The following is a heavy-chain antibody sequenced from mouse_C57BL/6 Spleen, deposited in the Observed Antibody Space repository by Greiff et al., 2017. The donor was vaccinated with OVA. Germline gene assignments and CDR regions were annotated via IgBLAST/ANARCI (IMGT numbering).Heavy chain of an antibody. CDR3: ARHEEGGYDYDEGDYFDY. Sequence: VQLQQSGAELVKPGASVKLSCKASGYTFTEYTIHWVKQRSGQGLEWIGWFYPGSGSIKDNEKFKDKATLTADKSSSTVYMEISRLTSEDSAVYFCARHEEGGYDYDEGDYFDYWGQGTTLTVSS. V-gene: IGHV1-62-2*01. CDR2: FYPGSGSI. CDR1: GYTFTEYT. J-gene: IGHJ2*01. D-gene: IGHD2-4*01.